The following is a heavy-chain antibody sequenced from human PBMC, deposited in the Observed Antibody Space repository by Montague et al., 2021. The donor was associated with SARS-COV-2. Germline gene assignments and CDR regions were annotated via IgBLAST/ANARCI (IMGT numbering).Heavy chain of an antibody. V-gene: IGHV4-34*01. CDR3: ARAHRVRGYWGLDV. J-gene: IGHJ6*02. D-gene: IGHD3-10*01. CDR2: INNRGSS. CDR1: GASFSGYY. Sequence: SETLSLTCTVYGASFSGYYYSWIRQPPGRGMGWMGEINNRGSSNYNPSLRSRVAISVDTSKNQISLNLSSVTAADTAVYYCARAHRVRGYWGLDVWGHGTTVTVSS.